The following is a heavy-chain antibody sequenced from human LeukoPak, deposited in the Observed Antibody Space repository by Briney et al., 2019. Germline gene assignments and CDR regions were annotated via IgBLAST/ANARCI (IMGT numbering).Heavy chain of an antibody. V-gene: IGHV3-7*01. CDR1: GFTFSDYW. CDR3: ERDGGWAVRGADY. Sequence: GGSLRLSCAASGFTFSDYWMTWVRQAPGKGLEWVANIKQDGSEKYYVDSVKGRFTISRDNAKNSLNLQMNSLRAEDTAVYYCERDGGWAVRGADYWGQGTLVTVSS. CDR2: IKQDGSEK. J-gene: IGHJ4*02. D-gene: IGHD3-10*01.